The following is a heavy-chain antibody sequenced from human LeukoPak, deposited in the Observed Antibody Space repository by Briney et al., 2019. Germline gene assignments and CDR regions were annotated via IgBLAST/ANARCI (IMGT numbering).Heavy chain of an antibody. Sequence: GPLRLSCAASGFTFSSYWMTWVHQAPGKGLEWVANIKQDGREKYYVDSVKGRFSISRDNAKNSLYLQMNSLRAEDTAVYYCARAVAGTLIYFDYWGQGTLVTVSS. J-gene: IGHJ4*02. D-gene: IGHD6-19*01. CDR2: IKQDGREK. CDR1: GFTFSSYW. CDR3: ARAVAGTLIYFDY. V-gene: IGHV3-7*04.